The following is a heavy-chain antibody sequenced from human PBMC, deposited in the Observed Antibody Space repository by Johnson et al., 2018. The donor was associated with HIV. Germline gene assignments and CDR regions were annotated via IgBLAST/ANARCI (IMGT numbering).Heavy chain of an antibody. J-gene: IGHJ3*02. CDR1: GFTVSSNY. CDR2: IFTVGDV. Sequence: VQLVESGGGVVQPGGSLRLSCVASGFTVSSNYMSWVRQAPGKGLEWVSVIFTVGDVYYADSVKGRFTISRDNSKNTLFLQMNSLRAEDTAVYYCARVGANFDAFDIWGQGTVVTVSS. V-gene: IGHV3-66*01. CDR3: ARVGANFDAFDI. D-gene: IGHD4/OR15-4a*01.